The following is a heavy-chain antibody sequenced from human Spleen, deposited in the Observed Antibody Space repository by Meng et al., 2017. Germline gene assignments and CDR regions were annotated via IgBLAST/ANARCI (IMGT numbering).Heavy chain of an antibody. CDR1: GGSISTSGYY. J-gene: IGHJ5*02. CDR2: VGHSGFT. D-gene: IGHD3-22*01. V-gene: IGHV4-39*01. CDR3: ARSSAWVRTGFDP. Sequence: QPQLQESGPGLVKPSEALSLTCSVSGGSISTSGYYWGWIRQAPGKGLEWIGSVGHSGFTYYTPSVKSRITVSIDTSRNEFYLKLTSVTAADPAVYFCARSSAWVRTGFDPWGQGTLVTVSS.